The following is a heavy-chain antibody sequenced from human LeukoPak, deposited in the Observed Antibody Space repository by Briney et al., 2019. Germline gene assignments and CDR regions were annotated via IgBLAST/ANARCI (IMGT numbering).Heavy chain of an antibody. CDR3: AWGMNGDPDY. D-gene: IGHD4-17*01. CDR2: ISYDGSNK. J-gene: IGHJ4*02. CDR1: GFTFSSYA. V-gene: IGHV3-30-3*01. Sequence: PGGSLRLSCAASGFTFSSYAMHWVHQAPGKGLEWVAVISYDGSNKYYADSVKGRFTISRDNSKNTLYLQMNSLRAEDTAVYYCAWGMNGDPDYWGQGTLVTVSS.